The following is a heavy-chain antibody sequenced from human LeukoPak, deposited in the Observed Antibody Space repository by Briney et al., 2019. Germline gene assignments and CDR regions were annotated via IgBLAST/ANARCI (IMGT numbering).Heavy chain of an antibody. CDR2: IYYSGST. CDR1: GGSISSSNYY. J-gene: IGHJ4*02. CDR3: ARVNSAVGATPGRYYFDY. Sequence: SQTLSLTCSVSGGSISSSNYYWSWIRQPPGKGLEWIGSIYYSGSTYYNPSLKSRVTISVDTSKNQFSLQLNSVTPEDTAVYYCARVNSAVGATPGRYYFDYWGQGTLVTVSS. D-gene: IGHD1-26*01. V-gene: IGHV4-39*01.